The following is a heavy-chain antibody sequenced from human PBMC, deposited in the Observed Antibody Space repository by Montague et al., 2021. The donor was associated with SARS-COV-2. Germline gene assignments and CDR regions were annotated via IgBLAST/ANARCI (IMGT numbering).Heavy chain of an antibody. CDR2: IYASGGT. Sequence: SETLSLTCTVSGDSTSSFYWNWIRQPAGKGLEWIGRIYASGGTNXNPSLKSRVTMSVDTSKNQFSLKLNSVTAADTAVYYCGRGVVAATPVVDYWGRGTLVTVSS. D-gene: IGHD2-15*01. V-gene: IGHV4-4*07. J-gene: IGHJ4*02. CDR3: GRGVVAATPVVDY. CDR1: GDSTSSFY.